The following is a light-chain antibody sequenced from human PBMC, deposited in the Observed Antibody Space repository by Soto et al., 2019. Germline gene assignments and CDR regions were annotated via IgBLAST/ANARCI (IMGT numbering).Light chain of an antibody. CDR3: QQYYTYPRRT. Sequence: AIRMTQSPSSLSASTGDRVTITCRASQGISSYLAWYQQKPGKAPKLLIYAASTLQSGVPSRFSGSGSGTDFTLTISCLQSEDFATYYGQQYYTYPRRTFGQGTKVDIK. V-gene: IGKV1-8*01. CDR2: AAS. J-gene: IGKJ1*01. CDR1: QGISSY.